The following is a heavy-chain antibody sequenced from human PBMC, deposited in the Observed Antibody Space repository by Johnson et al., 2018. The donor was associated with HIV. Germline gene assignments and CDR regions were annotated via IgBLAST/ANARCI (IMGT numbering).Heavy chain of an antibody. CDR3: ARDRRNRQWQRLDAFDI. D-gene: IGHD6-19*01. CDR1: GFTFNTYG. CDR2: IRYDGNSK. V-gene: IGHV3-30*02. J-gene: IGHJ3*02. Sequence: QMQLVESGGGVVQPGGSLRLSCAASGFTFNTYGMDWVRQAPGKGLEWVAFIRYDGNSKYYIDSVKGRFTVSRDNSKNTLYLQMKSLRPGDTAVYYCARDRRNRQWQRLDAFDIWGQGTMVIVSS.